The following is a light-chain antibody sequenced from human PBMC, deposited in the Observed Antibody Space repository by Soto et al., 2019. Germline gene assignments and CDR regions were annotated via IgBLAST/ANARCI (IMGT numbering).Light chain of an antibody. V-gene: IGKV3-15*01. CDR1: QSVSSSN. Sequence: EIVLTQSPGTLSLSPGERATLSCRASQSVSSSNLAWYQQKPGQAPRLLIFGASTRATGIPARFSGSGSGAEFSLTISALQSEDFAIYYCQQHSNWPLTFGGGTKVDIK. CDR2: GAS. J-gene: IGKJ4*01. CDR3: QQHSNWPLT.